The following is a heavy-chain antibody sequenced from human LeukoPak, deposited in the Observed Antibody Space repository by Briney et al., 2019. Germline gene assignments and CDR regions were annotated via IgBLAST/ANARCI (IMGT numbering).Heavy chain of an antibody. Sequence: ASVKVSCKASGYTFTSYYMHWVRQAPGQGLEWMGIINPSGGSTSYAQKFQGRVTMTRDMSTSTVYMELSSLRSEDTAVYYCARDTGIAAAGPEGDYWGQGTLVTVSS. CDR3: ARDTGIAAAGPEGDY. CDR2: INPSGGST. D-gene: IGHD6-13*01. J-gene: IGHJ4*02. CDR1: GYTFTSYY. V-gene: IGHV1-46*01.